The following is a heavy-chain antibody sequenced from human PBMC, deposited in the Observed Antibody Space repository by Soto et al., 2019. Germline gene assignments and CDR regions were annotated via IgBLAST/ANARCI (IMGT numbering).Heavy chain of an antibody. V-gene: IGHV1-18*04. CDR3: ARDGGYYGSGSYYWPSYYYYYYGMDV. CDR2: ISAYNGHT. D-gene: IGHD3-10*01. Sequence: QVQLVQSGAEVKKPGASVKVSCKASGYTFTSYGISWVRQAPGQGLEWMGWISAYNGHTDYAQKFQDRVTMTTDTSTTTAYMEMRSLSSDDTAVYYCARDGGYYGSGSYYWPSYYYYYYGMDVWGQGTTVTVSS. J-gene: IGHJ6*02. CDR1: GYTFTSYG.